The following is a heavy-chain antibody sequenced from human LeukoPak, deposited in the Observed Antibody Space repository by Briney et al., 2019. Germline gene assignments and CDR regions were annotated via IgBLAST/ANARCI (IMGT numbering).Heavy chain of an antibody. J-gene: IGHJ6*02. V-gene: IGHV1-46*01. CDR2: INPSGGGT. D-gene: IGHD2-2*02. CDR1: GYTFTSYY. CDR3: ARESIVVVPAAIWKGYYYGMDV. Sequence: ASVKVSCKASGYTFTSYYMHWVRQAPGQGLEWMGIINPSGGGTSYAQKFQGRVTMTRDTSTSTVYMELSSLRSEDTAVYYCARESIVVVPAAIWKGYYYGMDVWGQGTTVTVSS.